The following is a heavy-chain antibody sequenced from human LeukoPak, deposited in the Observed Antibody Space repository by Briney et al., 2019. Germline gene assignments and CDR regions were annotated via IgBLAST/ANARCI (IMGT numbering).Heavy chain of an antibody. J-gene: IGHJ3*02. Sequence: GASVKVSCKASGFTFTSSAMQWVRQARGQRLEWIGWIVVGSGNTNYAQKFQERVTITRDMSISTAYMELSSLRSEDTAVYYCAAVVGATNAFDIWGQGTMVTVSS. V-gene: IGHV1-58*02. D-gene: IGHD1-26*01. CDR1: GFTFTSSA. CDR3: AAVVGATNAFDI. CDR2: IVVGSGNT.